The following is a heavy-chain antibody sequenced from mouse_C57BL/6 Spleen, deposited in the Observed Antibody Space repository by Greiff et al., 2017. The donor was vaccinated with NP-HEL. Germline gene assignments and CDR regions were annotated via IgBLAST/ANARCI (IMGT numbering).Heavy chain of an antibody. CDR1: GYTFTDYY. J-gene: IGHJ2*01. Sequence: EVQLQQSGPELVKPGASVKISCKASGYTFTDYYMNWVKQSHGKSLEWIGDINPNNGGTSYNQKFKGKATLTVDKSSSTAYMGLRSLTSEDSAVYYCARRGSSHFDYWGQGTTLTVSS. D-gene: IGHD1-1*01. CDR2: INPNNGGT. CDR3: ARRGSSHFDY. V-gene: IGHV1-26*01.